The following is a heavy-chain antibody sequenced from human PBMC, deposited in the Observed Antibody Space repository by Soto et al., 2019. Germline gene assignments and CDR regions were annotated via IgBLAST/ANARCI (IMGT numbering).Heavy chain of an antibody. Sequence: QVQLVQSGAEVKKPGSSVKVSCKASGGTFSSYAISWVRQAPGQGLEWMGGIIPIFGTANYAQKFQGRVTITADESTSTADMELSSLRSEDTAVYYCAREYSSLDYYGMDVWGQGTTVTVSS. CDR3: AREYSSLDYYGMDV. CDR1: GGTFSSYA. D-gene: IGHD6-6*01. J-gene: IGHJ6*02. CDR2: IIPIFGTA. V-gene: IGHV1-69*01.